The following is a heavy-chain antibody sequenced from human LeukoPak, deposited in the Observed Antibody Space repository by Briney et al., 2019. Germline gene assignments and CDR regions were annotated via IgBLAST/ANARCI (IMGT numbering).Heavy chain of an antibody. CDR2: ISSSSTYI. CDR1: GFTFGDYA. D-gene: IGHD4-17*01. J-gene: IGHJ5*02. CDR3: ARDPGLNYGRPQGWFDP. V-gene: IGHV3-21*01. Sequence: PGGSLRLSCTASGFTFGDYAMSWVRQAPGKGLEWVSSISSSSTYIYYADSVKGRFTISRDNAKNSLYLQLISLRAEDTAVYYCARDPGLNYGRPQGWFDPWGQGTLVTVSS.